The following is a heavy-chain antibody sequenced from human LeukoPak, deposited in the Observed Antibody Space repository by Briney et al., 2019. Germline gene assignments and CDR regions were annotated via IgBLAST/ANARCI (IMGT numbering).Heavy chain of an antibody. CDR3: AKEEWGFGEFPLFMDV. Sequence: GGSLRLSCAASGFTVSSYGMGWVRQPPGKGLEWVSAISGSGGSTYYADSVKGRFTISRDKSKNTLYLQMNRLRAEDTAVYYCAKEEWGFGEFPLFMDVWGKGTTVTISS. CDR1: GFTVSSYG. J-gene: IGHJ6*03. D-gene: IGHD3-10*01. V-gene: IGHV3-23*01. CDR2: ISGSGGST.